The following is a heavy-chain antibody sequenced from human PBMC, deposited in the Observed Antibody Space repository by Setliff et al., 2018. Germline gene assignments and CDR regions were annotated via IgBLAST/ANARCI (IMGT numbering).Heavy chain of an antibody. CDR1: GGSISSSSYY. D-gene: IGHD1-26*01. CDR3: ARGARIVGATPLPVNWFDP. V-gene: IGHV4-39*01. Sequence: SETLSLTCTVSGGSISSSSYYWGWIRQPPGKGLEWIGSIYYSGSTYYNPSLKSRVTISVDTPKNQFSLKLSSVTAADTAVYYCARGARIVGATPLPVNWFDPWGQGTLVTVSS. CDR2: IYYSGST. J-gene: IGHJ5*02.